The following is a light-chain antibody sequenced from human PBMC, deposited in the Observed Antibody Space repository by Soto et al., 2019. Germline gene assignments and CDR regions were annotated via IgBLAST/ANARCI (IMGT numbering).Light chain of an antibody. CDR2: GNS. CDR1: SSNIGAGYD. CDR3: QSYDSSLSGV. Sequence: QSVLTQPPSVSGAPGQRVTISCTGSSSNIGAGYDVHWYQQLPGTAPKLLIYGNSNRPSGVPDRFSGSKSGPSASLAITGLQAEDEADYYCQSYDSSLSGVFGGGTQLTVL. J-gene: IGLJ3*02. V-gene: IGLV1-40*01.